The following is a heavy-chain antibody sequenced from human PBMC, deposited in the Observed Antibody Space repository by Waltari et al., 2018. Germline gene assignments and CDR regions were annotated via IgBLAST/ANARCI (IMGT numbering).Heavy chain of an antibody. V-gene: IGHV1-46*01. Sequence: QVQLVQSGAEVKKPGASVKVSCKASGYTFTSYYMHWVRQAPGQGLEWMGIINPSGGSTSYAQKFQGRVTMTRDTSTSTVYMELSSLRSEDTAVYYCARVPRFYDFWSGYTDYWGQGTLVTVSS. J-gene: IGHJ4*02. CDR3: ARVPRFYDFWSGYTDY. CDR1: GYTFTSYY. D-gene: IGHD3-3*01. CDR2: INPSGGST.